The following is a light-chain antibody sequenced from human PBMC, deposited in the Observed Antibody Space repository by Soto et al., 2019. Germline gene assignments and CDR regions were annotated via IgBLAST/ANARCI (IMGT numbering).Light chain of an antibody. CDR3: QQRSNWLFT. Sequence: EVVLTQSPATLSLSPGERATLSCRASQSVSIYLAWYQQRPGQAPRLLIYDASNRATGIPARFSGGGSGTEFTLTISSLEPEDFAVYYCQQRSNWLFTFGPGTKVDIK. V-gene: IGKV3-11*01. J-gene: IGKJ3*01. CDR1: QSVSIY. CDR2: DAS.